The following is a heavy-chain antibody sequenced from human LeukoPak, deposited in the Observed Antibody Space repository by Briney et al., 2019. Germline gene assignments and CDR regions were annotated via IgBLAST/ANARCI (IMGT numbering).Heavy chain of an antibody. V-gene: IGHV3-23*01. CDR3: AKAAYYDSSGYCFDY. D-gene: IGHD3-22*01. CDR2: ISGSGGST. CDR1: GFTFSSYA. Sequence: GGSLKLSCAASGFTFSSYAMSWVRKAPGKGLEWVSAISGSGGSTYYADSVKGRFTISRDNSKNTLYLQMNSLRAEDTAVYYCAKAAYYDSSGYCFDYWGQGTLVTVSS. J-gene: IGHJ4*02.